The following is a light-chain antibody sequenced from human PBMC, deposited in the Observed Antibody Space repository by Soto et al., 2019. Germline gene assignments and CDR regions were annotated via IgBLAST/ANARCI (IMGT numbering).Light chain of an antibody. V-gene: IGKV3-15*01. CDR2: GVS. Sequence: EIVMTQSQATLSVSPGERATLSCRASQSVTSNLAWYQQKPGQAPRLLMYGVSTRATGIPARFGGSGSATEFTLTISSLQSEDFAVYYCQQYSQWRLTFGGGTKVEIK. CDR3: QQYSQWRLT. J-gene: IGKJ4*01. CDR1: QSVTSN.